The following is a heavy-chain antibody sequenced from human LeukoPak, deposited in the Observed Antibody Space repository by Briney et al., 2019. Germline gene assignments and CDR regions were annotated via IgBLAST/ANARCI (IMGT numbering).Heavy chain of an antibody. CDR2: TYTGGNS. Sequence: GGSLRLSCAASGFTVSSIHMVWVRQAPGKGLEWVSVTYTGGNSYYADSVKGRFIISRDISKNTLYLQMNSLRAEDSALYYCARGGRGSAAVVATRSFDIWGKGRWSPSLQ. CDR3: ARGGRGSAAVVATRSFDI. CDR1: GFTVSSIH. J-gene: IGHJ3*02. D-gene: IGHD3-22*01. V-gene: IGHV3-53*01.